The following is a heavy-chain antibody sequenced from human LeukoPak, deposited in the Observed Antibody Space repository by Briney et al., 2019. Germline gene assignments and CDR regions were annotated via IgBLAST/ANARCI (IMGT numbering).Heavy chain of an antibody. Sequence: GGSLRLSCAASGFTFSSYWMHWVRQAPGKGLVWVSRINSDGSSKSYADSVKGRFTISRDNAKNTLYLQMNSLRAEDTAVYYCAREEVSSGWHFDYWGQGTLVTVSS. CDR3: AREEVSSGWHFDY. D-gene: IGHD6-19*01. V-gene: IGHV3-74*01. J-gene: IGHJ4*02. CDR1: GFTFSSYW. CDR2: INSDGSSK.